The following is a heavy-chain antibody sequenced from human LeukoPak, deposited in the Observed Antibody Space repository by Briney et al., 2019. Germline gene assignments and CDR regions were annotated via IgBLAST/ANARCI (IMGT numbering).Heavy chain of an antibody. V-gene: IGHV4-59*01. CDR2: IYYSGRT. CDR3: ARRMGQQLGVDAFDV. D-gene: IGHD6-13*01. J-gene: IGHJ3*01. Sequence: SETLSLTCTVSGGSISSYYWNSIRQPPGKGLEWIGYIYYSGRTNYNPSLKSRVTISVDTSKNQFSLKLSSVTAADTAVYFCARRMGQQLGVDAFDVWGQGTMVTVSS. CDR1: GGSISSYY.